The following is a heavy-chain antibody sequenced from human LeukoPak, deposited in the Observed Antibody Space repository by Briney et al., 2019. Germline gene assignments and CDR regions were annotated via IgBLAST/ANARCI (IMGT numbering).Heavy chain of an antibody. J-gene: IGHJ4*02. CDR2: TWRG. CDR1: GGSLTDGDYY. Sequence: SETLSLTCTASGGSLTDGDYYWGWVRQPPGTGLHWLATTWRGASLNSRVTISLDTSQNQFSLKLSSVTAADTAVYYCVLGLATGGVVFDYWGQGTLVTVSS. CDR3: VLGLATGGVVFDY. D-gene: IGHD2-15*01. V-gene: IGHV4-61*08.